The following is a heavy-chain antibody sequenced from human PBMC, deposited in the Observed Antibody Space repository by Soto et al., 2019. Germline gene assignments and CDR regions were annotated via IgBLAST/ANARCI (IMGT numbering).Heavy chain of an antibody. CDR3: ARLGATATFDY. CDR2: IKPDGSDQ. V-gene: IGHV3-7*01. Sequence: EVQLVESGGGLVQPGGSLRLSCAASGFTFSNNWMSWVRQAPGKGLEWVAYIKPDGSDQHYVDSVKGRFTISRDNAKNSLYLQMSNLRVEDTAAYYCARLGATATFDYRGQGTLVTISP. CDR1: GFTFSNNW. D-gene: IGHD3-3*01. J-gene: IGHJ4*02.